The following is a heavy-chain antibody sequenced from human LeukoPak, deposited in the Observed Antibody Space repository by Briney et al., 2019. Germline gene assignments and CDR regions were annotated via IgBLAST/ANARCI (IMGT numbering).Heavy chain of an antibody. CDR2: ISGSGGST. CDR3: AKAADIVVVDYYYYGTDV. D-gene: IGHD2-15*01. CDR1: GFTFSSYA. V-gene: IGHV3-23*01. J-gene: IGHJ6*02. Sequence: GGSLRLSCAASGFTFSSYAMSWVRQAPGKGLEWVSAISGSGGSTYYADSVKGRFTISRDNSKNTLYLQMNSLRAEDTAVYYCAKAADIVVVDYYYYGTDVWGQGTTVTVSS.